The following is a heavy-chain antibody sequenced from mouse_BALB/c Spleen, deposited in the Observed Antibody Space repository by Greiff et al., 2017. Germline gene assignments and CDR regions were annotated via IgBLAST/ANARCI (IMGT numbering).Heavy chain of an antibody. V-gene: IGHV1-9*01. J-gene: IGHJ3*01. CDR3: AREEDYRYDEDELGFAY. CDR2: ILPGSGST. CDR1: GYTFSSYW. Sequence: QVQLKQSGAELMKPGASVKISCKATGYTFSSYWIEWVKQRPGHGLEWIGEILPGSGSTNYNEKFKGKATFTADTSSNTAYMQLSSLTSEDSAVYYCAREEDYRYDEDELGFAYWGQGTLVTVSA. D-gene: IGHD2-14*01.